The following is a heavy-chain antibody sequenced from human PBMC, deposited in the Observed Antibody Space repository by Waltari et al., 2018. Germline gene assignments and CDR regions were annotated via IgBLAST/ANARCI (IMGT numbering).Heavy chain of an antibody. CDR1: GYTFTSYG. CDR3: ARDPQTYDFWSGYYHYYFDY. CDR2: ISVYNGNT. D-gene: IGHD3-3*01. V-gene: IGHV1-18*01. J-gene: IGHJ4*02. Sequence: QVQLVQSEAEVKKPGASVKVSCKASGYTFTSYGISWVGQAPGQRLWWMGWISVYNGNTNFAQNLQGRVTMTTDTSTSTAYMELRSLRSDDTAVYYCARDPQTYDFWSGYYHYYFDYWGQGTLVTVSS.